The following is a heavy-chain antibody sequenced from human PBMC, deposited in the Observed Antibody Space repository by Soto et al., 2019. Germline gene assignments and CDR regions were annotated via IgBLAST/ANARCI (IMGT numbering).Heavy chain of an antibody. V-gene: IGHV4-59*01. J-gene: IGHJ4*02. Sequence: SETLSVTCTVAGGSISGYDGSWIRKPPGKGLEWIGYIYYSGSTNYNPSLESRVTISVDTSKNQFSLKLSSVTAADTAVYYCARTLYSYGPRFDYWGQGTLVTVSS. D-gene: IGHD5-18*01. CDR3: ARTLYSYGPRFDY. CDR2: IYYSGST. CDR1: GGSISGYD.